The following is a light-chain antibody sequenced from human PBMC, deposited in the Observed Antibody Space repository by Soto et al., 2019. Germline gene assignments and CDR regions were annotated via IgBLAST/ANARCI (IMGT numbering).Light chain of an antibody. CDR3: QQYDSYQIT. CDR1: QGIRNL. V-gene: IGKV1D-16*01. CDR2: GTS. Sequence: DIQMTQSPSSLSASVGDRVTITCRASQGIRNLLVWYQQKPEKAPKSLIYGTSNLESGVPSRFSGSGSGTDYTLTISSLQHEDFETYYCQQYDSYQITLGQGTRPEIK. J-gene: IGKJ5*01.